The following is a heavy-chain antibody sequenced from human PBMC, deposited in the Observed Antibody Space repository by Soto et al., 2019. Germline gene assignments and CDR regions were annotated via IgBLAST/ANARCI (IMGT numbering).Heavy chain of an antibody. V-gene: IGHV4-30-2*01. CDR3: AGMPYTSGLRFDP. D-gene: IGHD6-19*01. CDR1: GDSYSISTYS. Sequence: SETLSLTCNMSGDSYSISTYSWSWLRQPPGKALQWIGFIYRSGVTSYNPSLASRVSISLDRSNNQCSLKLKSVTAADTAVYFCAGMPYTSGLRFDPWGPGTLVTVSS. CDR2: IYRSGVT. J-gene: IGHJ5*02.